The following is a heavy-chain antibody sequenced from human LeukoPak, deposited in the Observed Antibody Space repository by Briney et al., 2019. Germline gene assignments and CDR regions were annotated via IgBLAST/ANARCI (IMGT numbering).Heavy chain of an antibody. Sequence: ASVKVSCKASGYTFTGYYMHWVRQAPGQGLEWMGWINPNSGGTNYAQKFQGRVTMTRDTSISTAYMELSRLRSDDTAVYYCASAGYSSGWSPLGAFDIWGQGTMDTVSS. D-gene: IGHD6-19*01. CDR2: INPNSGGT. J-gene: IGHJ3*02. CDR1: GYTFTGYY. CDR3: ASAGYSSGWSPLGAFDI. V-gene: IGHV1-2*02.